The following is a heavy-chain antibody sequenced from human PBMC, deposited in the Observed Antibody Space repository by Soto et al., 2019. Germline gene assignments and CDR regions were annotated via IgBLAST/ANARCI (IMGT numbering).Heavy chain of an antibody. V-gene: IGHV4-34*10. Sequence: SETLSLTCAVYGGSISGYYWSWIRQSPGKGLEWIGQINESGRTNYNPSLKSRITMSVDMSKNQFSLELNSVTAADTAVYYCASLEYFKGGWFDPWGQGTLVTVSS. J-gene: IGHJ5*02. D-gene: IGHD6-6*01. CDR1: GGSISGYY. CDR3: ASLEYFKGGWFDP. CDR2: INESGRT.